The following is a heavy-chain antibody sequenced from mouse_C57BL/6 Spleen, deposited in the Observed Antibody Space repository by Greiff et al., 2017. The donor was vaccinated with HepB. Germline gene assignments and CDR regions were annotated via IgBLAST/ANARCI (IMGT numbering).Heavy chain of an antibody. CDR3: ARLEGTTVVAHSYFDV. CDR1: GYTFTSYW. CDR2: IHPNSGST. V-gene: IGHV1-64*01. Sequence: QVQLKQPGAELVKPGASVKLSCKASGYTFTSYWMHWVKQRPGQGLEWIGMIHPNSGSTNYNEKFKSKATLTVDKSSSTAYMQLSSLTSEDSAVYYCARLEGTTVVAHSYFDVWGTGTTVTVSS. D-gene: IGHD1-1*01. J-gene: IGHJ1*03.